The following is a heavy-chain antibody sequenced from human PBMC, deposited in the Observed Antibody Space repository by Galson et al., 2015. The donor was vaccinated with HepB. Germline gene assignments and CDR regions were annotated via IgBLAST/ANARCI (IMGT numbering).Heavy chain of an antibody. J-gene: IGHJ4*02. D-gene: IGHD1-26*01. CDR1: GFTFSSYG. Sequence: SLRLSCAASGFTFSSYGMHWVRQAPGKGLEWVAVIWYDGSNKYYADSVKGRFTISRDNSKNTLYLQMNSLRAEDTAVYYCAREGIVGDIYTLRYWGQGTLVTVSS. CDR3: AREGIVGDIYTLRY. CDR2: IWYDGSNK. V-gene: IGHV3-33*01.